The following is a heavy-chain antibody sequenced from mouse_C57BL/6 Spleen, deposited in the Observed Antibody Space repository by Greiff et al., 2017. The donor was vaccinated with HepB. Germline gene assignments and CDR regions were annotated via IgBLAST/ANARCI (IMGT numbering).Heavy chain of an antibody. V-gene: IGHV5-6*01. CDR3: ARQVYYGSSLYYFDY. CDR1: GFTFSSYG. D-gene: IGHD1-1*01. CDR2: ISSGGSYT. J-gene: IGHJ2*01. Sequence: EVHLVESGGDLVKPGGSLKLSCAASGFTFSSYGMSWVRQTPDKRLEWVATISSGGSYTYYPDSVKGRFTISRDNAKNTLYLQMSSLKSEDTAMYYCARQVYYGSSLYYFDYWGQGTTLTVSS.